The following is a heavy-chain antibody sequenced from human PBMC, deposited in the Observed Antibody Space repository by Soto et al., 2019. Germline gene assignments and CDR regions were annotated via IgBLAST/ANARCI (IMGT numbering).Heavy chain of an antibody. V-gene: IGHV2-5*01. CDR1: GFSLSTSGVG. CDR3: AHGIGYCSGGSCPDNWFDP. Sequence: QITLKESGPTLVKPTQTLTLTCTFSGFSLSTSGVGVGWIRQPPGKALEWLALIYWNDDKRYSPSLKSRLTITKDTSKNQVVLTMTNMDPVDTATYYCAHGIGYCSGGSCPDNWFDPWGLGTLVTVSS. D-gene: IGHD2-15*01. CDR2: IYWNDDK. J-gene: IGHJ5*02.